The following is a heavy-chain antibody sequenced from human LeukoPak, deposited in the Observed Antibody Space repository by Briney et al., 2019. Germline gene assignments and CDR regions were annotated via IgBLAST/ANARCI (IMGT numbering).Heavy chain of an antibody. CDR1: GFTFDSYA. V-gene: IGHV3-23*01. CDR3: AKYGVDCSSTSCYPLYYMDV. CDR2: ISGGGGIT. J-gene: IGHJ6*03. Sequence: GGSLSLSCAASGFTFDSYAMTWVRQAPGKGLEWVSSISGGGGITNYADSVKGRFTISRDNSKYTLCLQMNSLRAEDTAVYYCAKYGVDCSSTSCYPLYYMDVWGKGTTVTVSS. D-gene: IGHD2-2*01.